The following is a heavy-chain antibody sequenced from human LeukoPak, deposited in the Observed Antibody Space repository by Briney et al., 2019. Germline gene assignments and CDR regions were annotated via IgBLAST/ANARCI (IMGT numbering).Heavy chain of an antibody. Sequence: EASVKVSCKPSGYTFTGYYIHWVRQAPSQGLEWMGWINPTSGGTNYAPKFQGRVTMTRDTSISTAYMELSRLRSDDTAVYYCARGVVAATFYFYMHVWGKGTTVTVSS. V-gene: IGHV1-2*02. CDR3: ARGVVAATFYFYMHV. CDR1: GYTFTGYY. J-gene: IGHJ6*03. D-gene: IGHD2-15*01. CDR2: INPTSGGT.